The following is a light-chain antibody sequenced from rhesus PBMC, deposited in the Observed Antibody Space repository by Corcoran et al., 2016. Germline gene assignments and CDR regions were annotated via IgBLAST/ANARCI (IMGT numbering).Light chain of an antibody. CDR2: GNT. J-gene: IGLJ1*01. V-gene: IGLV3S11*01. CDR3: GSWEDSYSHHF. Sequence: SSGLTQEPALSVALGRTVRMTCQGDSLKTYYASWYQQKPGQVPVVVIYGNTNRPSGIPGRFSGSWSGYTGSLTITGAQVEDEADDYCGSWEDSYSHHFFGTGTRLTVL. CDR1: SLKTYY.